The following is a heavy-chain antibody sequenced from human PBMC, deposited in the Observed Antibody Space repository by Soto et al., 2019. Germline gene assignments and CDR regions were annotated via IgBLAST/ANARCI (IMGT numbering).Heavy chain of an antibody. V-gene: IGHV1-8*01. Sequence: GASVKVSCKASGYTFTSYDINWVQQTAGQGLEWMGWMSPKTANTGYAQKFQGRLTMTTDTSTSTAYMDLGSLTSDDTAVYYCAMVDNYVTPTPQDVWGQGTTVTVSS. J-gene: IGHJ6*02. D-gene: IGHD3-16*01. CDR1: GYTFTSYD. CDR2: MSPKTANT. CDR3: AMVDNYVTPTPQDV.